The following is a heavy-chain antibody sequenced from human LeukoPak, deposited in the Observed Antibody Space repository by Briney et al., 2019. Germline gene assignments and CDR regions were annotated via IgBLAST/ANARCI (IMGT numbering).Heavy chain of an antibody. CDR1: GFTFSSYG. Sequence: PGGPLRLSCAASGFTFSSYGMHWVRQAPGKGLEWVAVIWYDGSNKYYADSVKGRFTISRDNSKNTLYLQMNSLRAEDTAVYYCAKGGYSSGWYGGYWGQGTLVTVSS. CDR3: AKGGYSSGWYGGY. D-gene: IGHD6-19*01. V-gene: IGHV3-33*06. CDR2: IWYDGSNK. J-gene: IGHJ4*02.